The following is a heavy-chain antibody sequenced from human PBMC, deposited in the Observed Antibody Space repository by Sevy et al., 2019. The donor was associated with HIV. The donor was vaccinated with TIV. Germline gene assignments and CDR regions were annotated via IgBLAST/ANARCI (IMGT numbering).Heavy chain of an antibody. CDR2: INTDTGNP. CDR3: ARGAYYGSGYNWFDP. Sequence: SVKVSCKTSGYTFTRYTMNWVRQAPGQGLEWMGWINTDTGNPTYAQGFTGRFVFSFDTSVNTAYLQISSLRAEDTAIYYCARGAYYGSGYNWFDPWGQGTLVTVSS. D-gene: IGHD3-10*01. J-gene: IGHJ5*02. CDR1: GYTFTRYT. V-gene: IGHV7-4-1*02.